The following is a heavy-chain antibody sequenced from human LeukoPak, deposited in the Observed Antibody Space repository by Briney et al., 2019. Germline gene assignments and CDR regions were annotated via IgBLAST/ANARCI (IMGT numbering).Heavy chain of an antibody. CDR2: IYLTGST. CDR3: ARHSSTWFNFDS. CDR1: GGSISSSYY. D-gene: IGHD2-2*01. J-gene: IGHJ4*01. V-gene: IGHV4-4*02. Sequence: SETLSLTCAVSGGSISSSYYWSWVRQPPGMGLEWIGQIYLTGSTVYNPSLKSRVTMSLDKSSNRFSLKLFSVTAADTAVYFCARHSSTWFNFDSWGQGTLVTVSS.